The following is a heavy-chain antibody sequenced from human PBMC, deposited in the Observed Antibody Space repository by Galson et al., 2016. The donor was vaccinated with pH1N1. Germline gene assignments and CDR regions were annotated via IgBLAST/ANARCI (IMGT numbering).Heavy chain of an antibody. CDR1: GFSLSSSGMC. CDR2: IDWDDDK. V-gene: IGHV2-70*01. D-gene: IGHD4-17*01. Sequence: PALVKPTQTLTLTCTFSGFSLSSSGMCVSWIRQPPGKALEWLALIDWDDDKYYSTSLKTRLTISKYTSKNQVILTMTNMDPVDTATYYCARFQYVDYVNFFDYWGQGTLVTVSS. CDR3: ARFQYVDYVNFFDY. J-gene: IGHJ4*02.